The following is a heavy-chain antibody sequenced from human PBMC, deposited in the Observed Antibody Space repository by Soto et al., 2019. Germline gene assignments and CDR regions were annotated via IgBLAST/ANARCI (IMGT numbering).Heavy chain of an antibody. CDR3: ASNKYGGKDQ. CDR1: GFTFSSYG. CDR2: IWHDGSYK. Sequence: PGGSLRLSCAASGFTFSSYGMHWVRQAPGKGLEWVALIWHDGSYKYYADSVKGRFTISRDNSKNTLYLQMNSLRAEDTAVYYCASNKYGGKDQWGQGTLVTVSS. D-gene: IGHD2-15*01. V-gene: IGHV3-33*08. J-gene: IGHJ4*02.